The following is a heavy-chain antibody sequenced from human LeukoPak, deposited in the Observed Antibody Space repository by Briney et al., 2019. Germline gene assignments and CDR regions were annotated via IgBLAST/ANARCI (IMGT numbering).Heavy chain of an antibody. CDR1: GDSVSSNSAA. Sequence: SQTLSLTCAISGDSVSSNSAAWNWIRQSPPRGLEWLGRTYYRSKWYNDYAVSVKSRITINPDTSKNQFSLQLNSVTPEDTAVYYCARARGGNWAPFDAFDIWGQGTMVTVSS. CDR3: ARARGGNWAPFDAFDI. D-gene: IGHD7-27*01. J-gene: IGHJ3*02. CDR2: TYYRSKWYN. V-gene: IGHV6-1*01.